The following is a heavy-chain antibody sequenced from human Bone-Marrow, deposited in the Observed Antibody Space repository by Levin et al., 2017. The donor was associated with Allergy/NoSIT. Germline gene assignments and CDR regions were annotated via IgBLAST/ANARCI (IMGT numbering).Heavy chain of an antibody. CDR3: ARDPHGLRDRSTYAPNDEPHDAFDI. CDR1: GFTFSSYW. J-gene: IGHJ3*02. V-gene: IGHV3-74*01. CDR2: IKSDGSST. Sequence: GGSLRLSCVASGFTFSSYWIHWVRQSPGKGLVWVSRIKSDGSSTSYADSVKGRFTISRDNAKNTLYLQMNSLRTEDTAVYYCARDPHGLRDRSTYAPNDEPHDAFDIWGQGTMVTVSS. D-gene: IGHD2/OR15-2a*01.